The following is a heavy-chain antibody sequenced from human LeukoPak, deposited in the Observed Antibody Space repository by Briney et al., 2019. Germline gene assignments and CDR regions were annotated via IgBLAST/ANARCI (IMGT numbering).Heavy chain of an antibody. D-gene: IGHD2-21*01. CDR2: ISSSSSYI. Sequence: GGSLRFSCAASGFTFSSFSMNWVRQAPGKGLEWVSSISSSSSYIYYADSVKGRFTISRDNAKNSLYLQMNSLRAEDAAVYYCARDFRLSGDNYWGQGTLVTVSS. J-gene: IGHJ4*02. CDR3: ARDFRLSGDNY. V-gene: IGHV3-21*01. CDR1: GFTFSSFS.